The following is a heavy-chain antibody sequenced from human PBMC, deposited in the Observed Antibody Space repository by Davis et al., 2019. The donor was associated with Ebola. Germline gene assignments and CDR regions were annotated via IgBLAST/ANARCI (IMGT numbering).Heavy chain of an antibody. CDR2: IKSNTGGGTT. CDR3: TTYYYGSGSFYLADY. D-gene: IGHD3-10*01. CDR1: GFTFSNTW. Sequence: PGGSLTLSCAASGFTFSNTWMSWVRQAPGKGLEWVGRIKSNTGGGTTDYAAPVKGRFTISRDDSINTLYLQMNSLETEDTAVYYCTTYYYGSGSFYLADYWGRGTLVTVSS. J-gene: IGHJ4*02. V-gene: IGHV3-15*01.